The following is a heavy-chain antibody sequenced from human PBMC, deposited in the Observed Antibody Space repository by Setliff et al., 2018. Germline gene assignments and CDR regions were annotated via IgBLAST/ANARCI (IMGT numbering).Heavy chain of an antibody. CDR1: GFTSSMYG. J-gene: IGHJ4*02. D-gene: IGHD3-3*01. V-gene: IGHV3-30*02. Sequence: PGGSLRLSCAASGFTSSMYGVHWVRQAPGKGLEWVAYIRHDGSNENYADSVKGRFTISRDNSRNTLFLQMNSLRTDDTAVFYCVRDSPSSLYNFWSGCSDYWGQGTLVTVSS. CDR3: VRDSPSSLYNFWSGCSDY. CDR2: IRHDGSNE.